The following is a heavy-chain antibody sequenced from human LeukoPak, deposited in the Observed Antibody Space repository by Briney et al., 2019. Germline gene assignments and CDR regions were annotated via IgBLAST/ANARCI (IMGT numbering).Heavy chain of an antibody. CDR2: LHFSGST. J-gene: IGHJ4*01. CDR1: GASISGYY. V-gene: IGHV4-59*07. CDR3: ARVLKAGNSGYYSDY. D-gene: IGHD3-10*01. Sequence: SDTLSLTCTGSGASISGYYWSWIRQPPGKGLECNGYLHFSGSTEYNPSLKSRVTIAVDTSKNQSSLKVSSVTATDTALYYCARVLKAGNSGYYSDYWGPGTLVTVSS.